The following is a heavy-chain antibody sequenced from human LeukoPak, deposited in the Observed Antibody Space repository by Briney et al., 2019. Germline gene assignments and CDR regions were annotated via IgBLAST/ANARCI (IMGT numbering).Heavy chain of an antibody. D-gene: IGHD1-26*01. CDR1: GGTFSSYA. CDR3: ARDLLGFVGATDAYYYYGMDV. J-gene: IGHJ6*02. CDR2: IIPIFGTA. Sequence: WASVKVSCKASGGTFSSYAISWVRQAPGQGLEWMGGIIPIFGTANYAQKFQGRVTITADESTSTAYMELSSLRSEDTAVYYCARDLLGFVGATDAYYYYGMDVWGQGTTVTVSS. V-gene: IGHV1-69*13.